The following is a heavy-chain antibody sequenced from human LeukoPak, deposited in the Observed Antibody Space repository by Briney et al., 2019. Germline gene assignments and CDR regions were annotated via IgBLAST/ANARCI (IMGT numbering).Heavy chain of an antibody. CDR3: ARGPIIDIVVIPAAADYYHMDV. CDR1: SNTFTSYG. D-gene: IGHD2-2*01. J-gene: IGHJ6*03. Sequence: ASVKVSCKASSNTFTSYGFSWVRQAPGQGLEWMGWISAYNGNTRYAQKLQGRVTMTTDSSTSTAYMELRSLRSDDTAVYYCARGPIIDIVVIPAAADYYHMDVWGKGTTVTVSS. CDR2: ISAYNGNT. V-gene: IGHV1-18*01.